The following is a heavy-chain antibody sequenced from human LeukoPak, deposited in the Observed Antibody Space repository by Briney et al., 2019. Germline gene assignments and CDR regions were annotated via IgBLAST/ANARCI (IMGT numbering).Heavy chain of an antibody. D-gene: IGHD5-18*01. Sequence: GGSLRLSCAASGFPVSSNYTSWVRQAPGKGLEWVSVIYSGGSTYYADSVKGRFTISRDNSKNTLYLQMNSLRAEDTAVYYCARKQGGYSYGSFDYWGQGTLVTVSS. CDR3: ARKQGGYSYGSFDY. V-gene: IGHV3-53*01. CDR2: IYSGGST. CDR1: GFPVSSNY. J-gene: IGHJ4*02.